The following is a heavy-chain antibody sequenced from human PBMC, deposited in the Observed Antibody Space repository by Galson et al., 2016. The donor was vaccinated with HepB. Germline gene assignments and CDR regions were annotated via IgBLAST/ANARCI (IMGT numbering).Heavy chain of an antibody. J-gene: IGHJ6*02. Sequence: DSVKGRFTISRDNSENTLYLQMNSLRAEDTAVYYCATPLGYCSGGTCYGGYFNGMDVWGQGTTVIVSS. D-gene: IGHD2-15*01. V-gene: IGHV3-30*03. CDR3: ATPLGYCSGGTCYGGYFNGMDV.